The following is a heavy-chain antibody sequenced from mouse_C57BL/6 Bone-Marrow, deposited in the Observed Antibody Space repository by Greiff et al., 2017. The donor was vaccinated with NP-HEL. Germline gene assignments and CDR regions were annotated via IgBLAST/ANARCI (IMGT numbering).Heavy chain of an antibody. J-gene: IGHJ3*01. CDR1: GFTFTDYY. CDR3: ASSYSNYVNWFAY. V-gene: IGHV7-3*01. Sequence: EVQRVESGGGLVQPGGSLSLSCAASGFTFTDYYMSWVRQPPGKALEWLGFIRNKANGYTTEYSASVKGRFTISRDNSQSILYLQMNALRAEDSATYYCASSYSNYVNWFAYWGQGTLVTVSA. CDR2: IRNKANGYTT. D-gene: IGHD2-5*01.